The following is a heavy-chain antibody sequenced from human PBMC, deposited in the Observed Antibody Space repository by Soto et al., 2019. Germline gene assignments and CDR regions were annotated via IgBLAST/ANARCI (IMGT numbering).Heavy chain of an antibody. D-gene: IGHD3-9*01. V-gene: IGHV3-74*01. CDR2: IKTDGSST. CDR1: GFSFSTYW. CDR3: VSEFKTGY. Sequence: EVPLVESGGGLVQPGGSLSLSCTASGFSFSTYWMNWVRQVPGKGLVWVSAIKTDGSSTSYADFVKGRFTISRDNAMNTLYLQMNSLRVEDTAMYYCVSEFKTGYWGQGILVTVSS. J-gene: IGHJ4*02.